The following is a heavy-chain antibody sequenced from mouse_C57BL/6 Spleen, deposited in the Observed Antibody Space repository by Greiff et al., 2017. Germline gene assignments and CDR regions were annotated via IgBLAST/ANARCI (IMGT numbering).Heavy chain of an antibody. V-gene: IGHV1-19*01. D-gene: IGHD1-1*01. J-gene: IGHJ2*01. Sequence: VQLQQSGPVLVKPGASVKLSCKASGYTFTDYYMNWVKQSHGKSLEWIGVINPYNGGTSYNQKFKGKATLTVDKSSSTACMVLNSLTSEDSAVYYCASFTTPGDYWGQGTTLTVSS. CDR1: GYTFTDYY. CDR3: ASFTTPGDY. CDR2: INPYNGGT.